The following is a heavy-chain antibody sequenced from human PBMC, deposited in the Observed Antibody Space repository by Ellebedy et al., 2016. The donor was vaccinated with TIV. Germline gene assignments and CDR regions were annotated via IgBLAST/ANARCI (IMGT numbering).Heavy chain of an antibody. CDR1: GGTFSSYA. CDR2: IIPILGIA. CDR3: ARDGRGSFGMDV. Sequence: SVKVSCXASGGTFSSYAISWVRQAPGQGLEWMGRIIPILGIANYAQKFQGRVTITADKSTSTAYMELSSLRSEDTAVYYCARDGRGSFGMDVWGQGTTVTVSS. J-gene: IGHJ6*02. V-gene: IGHV1-69*04. D-gene: IGHD2-15*01.